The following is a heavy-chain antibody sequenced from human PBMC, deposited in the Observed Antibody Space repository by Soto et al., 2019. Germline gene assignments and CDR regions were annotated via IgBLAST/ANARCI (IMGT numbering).Heavy chain of an antibody. CDR1: GDTFTRYS. J-gene: IGHJ4*02. Sequence: ASVKVSCKASGDTFTRYSIHWMRLVPGQGLEWMGLINPSAGSTSNAQKFQGRVTMTRDTSTSTAYMELRSLRSDDTAVYYCARENYYGSGPNSFDYWGQGTLVTVSS. CDR3: ARENYYGSGPNSFDY. V-gene: IGHV1-46*01. D-gene: IGHD3-10*01. CDR2: INPSAGST.